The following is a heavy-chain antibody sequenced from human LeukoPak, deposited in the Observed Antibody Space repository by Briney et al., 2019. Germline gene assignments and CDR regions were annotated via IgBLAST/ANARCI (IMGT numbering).Heavy chain of an antibody. J-gene: IGHJ6*02. Sequence: GESLKISCKGSGYSFTSYWIGWVRQMPGKGLEWMGITYPGDSDTRYSPSFQGQVTISVDKSISTAYLRWNSLKASDTAMYYCARYGSGNYFPYYYAMDFWGQGTTVTVSS. D-gene: IGHD3-10*01. CDR1: GYSFTSYW. V-gene: IGHV5-51*01. CDR3: ARYGSGNYFPYYYAMDF. CDR2: TYPGDSDT.